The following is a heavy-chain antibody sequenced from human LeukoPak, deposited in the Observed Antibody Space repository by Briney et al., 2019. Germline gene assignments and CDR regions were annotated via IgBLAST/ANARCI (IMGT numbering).Heavy chain of an antibody. CDR2: INSDGSST. Sequence: PGGSLRLSCAACGFTFRSYWMHWVRQPRGRGLVGVSRINSDGSSTSYADSVKSRFTISRDNAKNKLYLQMNSLRAEDTAVYYCASARSAMAVHGNGYWGQGTLVTVSP. V-gene: IGHV3-74*01. CDR3: ASARSAMAVHGNGY. D-gene: IGHD6-19*01. J-gene: IGHJ4*02. CDR1: GFTFRSYW.